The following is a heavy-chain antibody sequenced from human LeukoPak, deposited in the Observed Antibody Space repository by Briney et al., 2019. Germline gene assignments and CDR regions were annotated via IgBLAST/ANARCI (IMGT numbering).Heavy chain of an antibody. Sequence: ASVKVSCKASGYTFTSYGISWVRQAPGQGREWMGWSSAYNGNTNYAQKLQGRVTMTTDPSTSTAYMELRSLRSDNTAVYYCARDLATETNSSGWYPHNWFDPWGQGTLVTVSS. CDR2: SSAYNGNT. CDR3: ARDLATETNSSGWYPHNWFDP. J-gene: IGHJ5*02. V-gene: IGHV1-18*01. D-gene: IGHD6-19*01. CDR1: GYTFTSYG.